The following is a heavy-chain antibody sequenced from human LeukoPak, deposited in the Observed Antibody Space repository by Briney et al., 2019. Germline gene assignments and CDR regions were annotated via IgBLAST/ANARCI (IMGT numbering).Heavy chain of an antibody. V-gene: IGHV1-18*01. CDR1: GYTFSSYG. J-gene: IGHJ5*02. D-gene: IGHD2-2*01. Sequence: ASVKVSCKASGYTFSSYGISWLRQAPGQGLEWMGWISAYSGNTNYAQMVQGRVTMTTDTSTSTAYMEVRSLRSDDTAMYYCARDVGDIVTIPAAISVPWGQGTLVTVSS. CDR2: ISAYSGNT. CDR3: ARDVGDIVTIPAAISVP.